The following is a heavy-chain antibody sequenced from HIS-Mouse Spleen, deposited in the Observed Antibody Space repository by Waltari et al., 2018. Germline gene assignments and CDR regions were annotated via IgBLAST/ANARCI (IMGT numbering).Heavy chain of an antibody. Sequence: QLQLQESGPGLVKPSETLSLPCTVPGGSISSSRYSWGWIRQPPGKGLEWIGSIYYSGRTYYNPSLKSRVTISVDTSKNQFSLKLSSVTAADTAVYYCAREIPYSSSWYDWYFDLWGRGTLVTVSS. D-gene: IGHD6-13*01. V-gene: IGHV4-39*07. CDR2: IYYSGRT. J-gene: IGHJ2*01. CDR3: AREIPYSSSWYDWYFDL. CDR1: GGSISSSRYS.